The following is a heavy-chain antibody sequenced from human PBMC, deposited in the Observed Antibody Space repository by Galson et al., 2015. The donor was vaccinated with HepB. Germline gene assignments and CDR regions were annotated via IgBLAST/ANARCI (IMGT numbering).Heavy chain of an antibody. J-gene: IGHJ2*01. CDR3: ATDYGDYLSSQWYFDL. D-gene: IGHD4-17*01. Sequence: SVKVSCKASGGTFSSYAISWVRQAPGQGLEWMGGIIPIFGTANYAQKFQGRVTITADESTSTAYMELSSLRSEDTAVYYCATDYGDYLSSQWYFDLWGRGTLVTVSS. CDR2: IIPIFGTA. CDR1: GGTFSSYA. V-gene: IGHV1-69*13.